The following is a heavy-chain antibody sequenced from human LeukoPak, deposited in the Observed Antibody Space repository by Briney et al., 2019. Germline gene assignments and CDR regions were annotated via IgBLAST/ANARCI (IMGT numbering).Heavy chain of an antibody. D-gene: IGHD3-16*02. Sequence: SETLSLTCTVSGGSISSSSYYWGWIRQPPGKGLEWIGSIYYSGSTYYNPFLKSRVTISVDTSKNQFSLKLSSVTAADTAVYYCARMSGDDYVWGSYRFRFDYWGQGTLVTVSS. CDR1: GGSISSSSYY. CDR2: IYYSGST. J-gene: IGHJ4*02. V-gene: IGHV4-39*01. CDR3: ARMSGDDYVWGSYRFRFDY.